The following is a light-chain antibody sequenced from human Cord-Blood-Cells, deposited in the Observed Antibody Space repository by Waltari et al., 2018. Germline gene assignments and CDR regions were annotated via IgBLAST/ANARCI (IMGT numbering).Light chain of an antibody. V-gene: IGLV2-14*01. CDR1: SSDVGGYNY. J-gene: IGLJ2*01. CDR3: ISYTSSSTLV. Sequence: QSALTQPASVSGSPGQSITISCTGTSSDVGGYNYVSWYQQHPGKAPKPMIYDVSKRPSGVSNPFSGSKSGNTASLTISGLQAEDEADYYCISYTSSSTLVFGGGTKLTVL. CDR2: DVS.